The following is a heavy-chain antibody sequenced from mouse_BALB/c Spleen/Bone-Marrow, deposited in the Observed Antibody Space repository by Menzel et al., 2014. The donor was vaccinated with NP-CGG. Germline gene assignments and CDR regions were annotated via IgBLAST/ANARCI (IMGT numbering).Heavy chain of an antibody. Sequence: EVQGVESGGGLVKPGGSLKLSCAASGFTFSYYAMSWVRQSPEKRLEWVAEISSGGSYTYYPDSVKGRFTISRDNAKNTLYLQMSSLKSEDTAMYYCTRDGKGNYDYAMDYWGQGTSVTVSA. CDR1: GFTFSYYA. CDR3: TRDGKGNYDYAMDY. D-gene: IGHD2-1*01. V-gene: IGHV5-6-4*01. J-gene: IGHJ4*01. CDR2: ISSGGSYT.